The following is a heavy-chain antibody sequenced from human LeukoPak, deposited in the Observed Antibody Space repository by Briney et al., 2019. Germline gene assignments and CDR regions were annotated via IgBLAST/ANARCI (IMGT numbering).Heavy chain of an antibody. V-gene: IGHV3-21*01. CDR3: TRDPILGGPDYFDY. CDR1: GFTFSSYS. J-gene: IGHJ4*02. Sequence: GGSLRLSCAASGFTFSSYSMNWVRQAPGKGLEWVSSISSSSSYIYYADSVKGRFTISRDNAKNSLYLQMNSLRAEDTAVYYCTRDPILGGPDYFDYWGQGTLVTVSS. CDR2: ISSSSSYI. D-gene: IGHD1-26*01.